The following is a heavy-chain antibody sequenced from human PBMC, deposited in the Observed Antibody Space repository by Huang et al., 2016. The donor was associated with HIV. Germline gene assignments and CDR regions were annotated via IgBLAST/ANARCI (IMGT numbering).Heavy chain of an antibody. CDR3: ARVSTPPTVTHDY. V-gene: IGHV1-18*01. CDR2: MSAYNGNT. Sequence: QVQLVQSGAEVKKPGASVKVSCKASGYTFTSYGISWVRQAPGQGLEWMGWMSAYNGNTNYATNLQGRGAMTTDTYTSTAYMELRSLRSDDTAVYYCARVSTPPTVTHDYWGQGTLVTVSS. J-gene: IGHJ4*02. CDR1: GYTFTSYG. D-gene: IGHD4-17*01.